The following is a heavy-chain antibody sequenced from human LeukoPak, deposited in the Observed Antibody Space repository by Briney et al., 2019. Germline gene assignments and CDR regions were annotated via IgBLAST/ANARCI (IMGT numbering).Heavy chain of an antibody. J-gene: IGHJ4*02. CDR2: ISYDGSNK. CDR3: ARGKGSGSYYNDSDY. D-gene: IGHD3-10*01. CDR1: GFTFSSYA. Sequence: GRSLRLSCAASGFTFSSYAMHWVRQAPGKGLEWVAVISYDGSNKYYADSVKGRFTISRDNSKNTLYLQMNSLRAEDTAVYYCARGKGSGSYYNDSDYWGQGTLVTVSS. V-gene: IGHV3-30-3*01.